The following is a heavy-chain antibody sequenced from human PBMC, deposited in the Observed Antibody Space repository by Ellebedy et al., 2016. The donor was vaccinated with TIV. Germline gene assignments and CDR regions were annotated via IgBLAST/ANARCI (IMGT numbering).Heavy chain of an antibody. CDR3: ARAVTGSRDGYQSGTFDP. V-gene: IGHV3-21*05. CDR1: GFTFRRFG. D-gene: IGHD5-24*01. Sequence: GESLKISXAASGFTFRRFGMHWVRQAPGKGLEWVSYIGSTGTYISYADSVKGRFTISRDNAKQSVYLQLNSLRDNDTAVYYCARAVTGSRDGYQSGTFDPWGQGTLVTVSS. J-gene: IGHJ5*02. CDR2: IGSTGTYI.